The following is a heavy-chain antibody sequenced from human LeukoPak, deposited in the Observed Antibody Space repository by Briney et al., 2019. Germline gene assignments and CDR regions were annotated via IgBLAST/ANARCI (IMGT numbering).Heavy chain of an antibody. J-gene: IGHJ4*02. CDR3: AKGLDYDFRSGYY. CDR1: GFTFSSYA. Sequence: GGSLRLSCAASGFTFSSYAMSWVRQAPGKGLEWVSAISGSGGSTYYADSVKGRFTISRDNFKNTLYLQMNSLRAEDTAVYYCAKGLDYDFRSGYYWGQGTLVTVSS. D-gene: IGHD3-3*01. V-gene: IGHV3-23*01. CDR2: ISGSGGST.